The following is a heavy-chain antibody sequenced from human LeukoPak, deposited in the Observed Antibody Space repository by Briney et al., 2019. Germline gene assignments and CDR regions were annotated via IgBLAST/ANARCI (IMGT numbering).Heavy chain of an antibody. J-gene: IGHJ4*02. CDR3: VKDRASTNCFDY. Sequence: GGSLRLSCAASGFTLSQYGMHWVRQAPGKGLEWVAFIRYDASDKYYPDSVKGRFTIYRDNSKNTLDLQMNSLRHEHTAVYYCVKDRASTNCFDYWGQGTLVTVSS. CDR2: IRYDASDK. V-gene: IGHV3-30*02. CDR1: GFTLSQYG. D-gene: IGHD2-2*01.